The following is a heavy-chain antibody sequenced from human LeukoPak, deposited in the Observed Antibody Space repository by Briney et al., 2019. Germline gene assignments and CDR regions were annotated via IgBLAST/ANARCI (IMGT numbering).Heavy chain of an antibody. V-gene: IGHV4-34*01. CDR1: GGSFSGYY. D-gene: IGHD2-2*01. CDR2: INHSGST. J-gene: IGHJ4*02. CDR3: ATDGGGHCSSTSCQSFDY. Sequence: PSETLSLTCAVYGGSFSGYYWSWIRQPPGKGLEWIGEINHSGSTNYNPSLKSRVTISVDTSKNQFSLKLSSVTAADTAVYYCATDGGGHCSSTSCQSFDYWGQGTLVTVSS.